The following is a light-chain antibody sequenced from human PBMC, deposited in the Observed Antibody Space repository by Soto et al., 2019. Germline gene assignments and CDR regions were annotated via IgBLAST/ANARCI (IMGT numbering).Light chain of an antibody. CDR3: QQYNNSTRT. J-gene: IGKJ1*01. CDR1: QSVNIY. CDR2: GVS. Sequence: EIVMTQSPATLSVSPGERATLSCRDSQSVNIYLAWYQHKPGQAPPLXISGVSTGETGTPARFSGSGSGTDFTLTISSLQSEDFAVYYCQQYNNSTRTFGQGTKVDIK. V-gene: IGKV3D-15*01.